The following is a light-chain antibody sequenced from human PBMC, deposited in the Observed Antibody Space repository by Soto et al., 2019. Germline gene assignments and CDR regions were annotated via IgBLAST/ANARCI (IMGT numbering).Light chain of an antibody. CDR2: GNS. J-gene: IGLJ2*01. CDR3: QSYDSSLSGYVI. V-gene: IGLV1-40*01. CDR1: SSNIGTPYD. Sequence: QSVLTQPPSVSGAPGQRVTISCTGSSSNIGTPYDVHWYQQLPGTAPKLLIYGNSNRPSGVPDRFSGSKSGTSASLAITGLQAEDEADYYCQSYDSSLSGYVIFGRGTTLTVL.